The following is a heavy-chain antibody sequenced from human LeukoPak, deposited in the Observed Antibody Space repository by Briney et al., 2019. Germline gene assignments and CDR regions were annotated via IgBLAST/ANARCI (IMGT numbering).Heavy chain of an antibody. D-gene: IGHD3-16*02. V-gene: IGHV7-4-1*02. J-gene: IGHJ4*02. CDR3: ARALDSLGGLSLPDY. Sequence: ASVKVSCKASGYSFNSQGMNWVRQAPGQGLEWMGWINTDSGNPTYAQGFTGRFVFSLDTSVTTTYLQISDLKAEDTAVYFCARALDSLGGLSLPDYWGQGTLVTVSS. CDR1: GYSFNSQG. CDR2: INTDSGNP.